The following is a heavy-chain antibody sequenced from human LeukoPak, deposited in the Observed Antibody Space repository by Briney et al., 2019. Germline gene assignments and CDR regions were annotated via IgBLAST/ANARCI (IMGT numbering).Heavy chain of an antibody. CDR2: ISNYNGNT. J-gene: IGHJ6*03. D-gene: IGHD3/OR15-3a*01. V-gene: IGHV1-18*04. Sequence: GASVKVSCKASGYTFTGYYMHWVRQAPGQGLEWMGWISNYNGNTNYAQKLQGRVTMTTDTSTSTAYMEMRSLRSDDTAVYYCAGVTRWTTTISPWLSYYYMDVWGKGTTVTISS. CDR1: GYTFTGYY. CDR3: AGVTRWTTTISPWLSYYYMDV.